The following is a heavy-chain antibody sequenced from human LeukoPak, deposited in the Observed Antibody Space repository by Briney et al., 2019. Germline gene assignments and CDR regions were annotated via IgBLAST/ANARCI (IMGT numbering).Heavy chain of an antibody. CDR2: INPNSGGT. CDR1: GYTFTGYY. V-gene: IGHV1-2*02. D-gene: IGHD2-2*03. Sequence: ASVKVSCKASGYTFTGYYMHWVRQAPGQGLEWMGWINPNSGGTNYAQKFQGRVTMTRDTSISTAYMELSRLRSDDTAVYYCARVGYCSSTSCYPWFDPWGQGTLVTVHS. J-gene: IGHJ5*02. CDR3: ARVGYCSSTSCYPWFDP.